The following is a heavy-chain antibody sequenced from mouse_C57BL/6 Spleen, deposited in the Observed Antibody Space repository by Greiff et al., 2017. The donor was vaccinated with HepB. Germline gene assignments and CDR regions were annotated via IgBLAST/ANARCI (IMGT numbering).Heavy chain of an antibody. D-gene: IGHD1-1*01. Sequence: QVQLQQSGPELVKPGASVKISCKASGYAFSSSWMNWVKQRPGKGLEWIGRIYPGDGDTNYNGKFKGKATLTADKSSSTAYMQLSSLISEDSAVYFCARDYGSSYYAMDYWGQGTSVTVSS. V-gene: IGHV1-82*01. J-gene: IGHJ4*01. CDR2: IYPGDGDT. CDR3: ARDYGSSYYAMDY. CDR1: GYAFSSSW.